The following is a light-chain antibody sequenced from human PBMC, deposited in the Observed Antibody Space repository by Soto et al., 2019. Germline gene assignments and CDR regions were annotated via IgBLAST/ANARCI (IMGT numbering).Light chain of an antibody. J-gene: IGLJ2*01. CDR1: SSDVGSSNL. Sequence: QSVLTPPASVSGSPEQSISISCTGTSSDVGSSNLVSWYQQHPGKAPKLMIYEGSKRPSGVSNRFSGSKSGNTASLTISGLQTEDEADFYCCSYAGHSNVLFGGGTKVTVL. V-gene: IGLV2-23*01. CDR2: EGS. CDR3: CSYAGHSNVL.